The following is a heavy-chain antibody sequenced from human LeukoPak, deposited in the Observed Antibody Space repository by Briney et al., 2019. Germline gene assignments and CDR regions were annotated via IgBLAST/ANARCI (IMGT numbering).Heavy chain of an antibody. D-gene: IGHD5-24*01. J-gene: IGHJ4*02. CDR1: GGTFSSYA. CDR2: IIPIFGTA. CDR3: ARGGGYNSPQFDY. V-gene: IGHV1-69*13. Sequence: ASVKVSCKASGGTFSSYAVSWVRQAPGQGLEWMGGIIPIFGTANYAQKFQGRVTITADESTSTAYMELSSLRSEDTAVYYCARGGGYNSPQFDYWGQGTLVTVSS.